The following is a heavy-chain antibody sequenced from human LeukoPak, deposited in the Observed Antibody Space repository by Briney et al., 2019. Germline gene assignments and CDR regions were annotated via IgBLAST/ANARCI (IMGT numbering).Heavy chain of an antibody. J-gene: IGHJ4*02. D-gene: IGHD4-17*01. CDR1: GYTFTSYG. CDR3: ARDLGGGDYPYYFDY. CDR2: ISAYSGDT. Sequence: GASVKVSCKASGYTFTSYGISWVRQAPGQGLEWMGWISAYSGDTNYAQKFQGRVTMTTDTSTSTAYMELRSLRSDDTAVYYCARDLGGGDYPYYFDYWGQGTLVTVSS. V-gene: IGHV1-18*01.